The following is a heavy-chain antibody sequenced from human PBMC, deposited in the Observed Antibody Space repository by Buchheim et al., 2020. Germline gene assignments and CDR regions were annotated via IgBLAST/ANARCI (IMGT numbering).Heavy chain of an antibody. Sequence: EVQLLESGGGLVQPGGSLRLSCAASGFTLSSYAMSWVRQAPGKGLEWVSGISGSCGTTYYADSVEGRFTISRDNSKNTLYLQMNSLRAEDTALYYCAKDKEGCSGGSCYTPFDHWGQGTL. CDR3: AKDKEGCSGGSCYTPFDH. D-gene: IGHD2-15*01. V-gene: IGHV3-23*01. CDR2: ISGSCGTT. CDR1: GFTLSSYA. J-gene: IGHJ4*02.